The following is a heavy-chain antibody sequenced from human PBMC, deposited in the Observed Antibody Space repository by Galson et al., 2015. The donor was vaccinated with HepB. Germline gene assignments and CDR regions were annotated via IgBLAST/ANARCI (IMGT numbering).Heavy chain of an antibody. CDR3: AGEISEETAMFGDALSI. CDR1: GDMFSTYY. Sequence: SVKVSCKASGDMFSTYYIHWVRRAPGQGLEWMGIVNPSGGNTYFAQKVQGRVTMTSDSSTSTVYLELKNVTSEDTAVYYCAGEISEETAMFGDALSIWGQGTTVTVS. D-gene: IGHD5-18*01. J-gene: IGHJ3*02. CDR2: VNPSGGNT. V-gene: IGHV1-46*01.